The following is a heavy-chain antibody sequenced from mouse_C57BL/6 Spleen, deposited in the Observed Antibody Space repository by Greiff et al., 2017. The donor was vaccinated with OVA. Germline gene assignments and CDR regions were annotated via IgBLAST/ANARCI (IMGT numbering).Heavy chain of an antibody. D-gene: IGHD1-1*01. V-gene: IGHV1-50*01. CDR2: IDPSDSYT. Sequence: VQLQQPGAELVKPGASVKLSCKASGYTFTSYWMQWVKQRPGQGLEWIGEIDPSDSYTNYNQKFKGKATLTVDTSSSTAYMQLSSLTSEDSAVYYCASGGYGKDYYAMDYWGQVTSVTVSS. CDR1: GYTFTSYW. CDR3: ASGGYGKDYYAMDY. J-gene: IGHJ4*01.